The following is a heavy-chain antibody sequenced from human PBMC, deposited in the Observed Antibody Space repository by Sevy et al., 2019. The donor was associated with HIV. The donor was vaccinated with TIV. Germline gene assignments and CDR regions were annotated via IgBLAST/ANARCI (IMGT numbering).Heavy chain of an antibody. Sequence: GGSLRLSCAASGFTFSTYGMHWVRQPPGKGLEWVAVISYDGSNKYYVDSVKGRFTISRDNSKNTLYLQINSLRAEDTAVYYCAKGEYQVVEYFRHWGQGTLVTVSS. J-gene: IGHJ1*01. CDR1: GFTFSTYG. CDR3: AKGEYQVVEYFRH. CDR2: ISYDGSNK. V-gene: IGHV3-30*18. D-gene: IGHD2-2*01.